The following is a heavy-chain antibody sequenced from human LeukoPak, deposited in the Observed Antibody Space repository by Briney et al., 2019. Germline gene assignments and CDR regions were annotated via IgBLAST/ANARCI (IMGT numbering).Heavy chain of an antibody. CDR3: ATTATLRY. J-gene: IGHJ4*02. Sequence: SETLSLTCAVYGGSFSGYYWSWIRQPPGKGLEWIGEINHSGSTNYNPSLKSRVTISVDTSKNQFSLKLSSVTAADTAVYYCATTATLRYWGQGTLVTVSS. V-gene: IGHV4-34*01. CDR1: GGSFSGYY. CDR2: INHSGST. D-gene: IGHD4-17*01.